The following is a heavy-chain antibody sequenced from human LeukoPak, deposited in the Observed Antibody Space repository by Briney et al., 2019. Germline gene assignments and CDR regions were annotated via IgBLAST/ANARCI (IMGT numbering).Heavy chain of an antibody. Sequence: PSQTLSLTCTVSGGSISSGSYYWSWIRQPAGKGLEWIGRIYTSGSTNYNPSLKSRVTISVDTSKNQFSLKLSSVTAADTAVYYCASYMDTEHYFDYWGQGTLVTVSS. V-gene: IGHV4-61*02. CDR1: GGSISSGSYY. CDR2: IYTSGST. J-gene: IGHJ4*02. CDR3: ASYMDTEHYFDY. D-gene: IGHD5-18*01.